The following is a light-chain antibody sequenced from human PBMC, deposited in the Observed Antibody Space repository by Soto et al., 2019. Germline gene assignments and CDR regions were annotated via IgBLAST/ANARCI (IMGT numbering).Light chain of an antibody. V-gene: IGLV1-40*01. CDR3: QYYDSSLSGSVV. CDR1: SSNIGAGYD. Sequence: QSVLTQPPSVSGAPGQRVTISCTGSSSNIGAGYDVHWYQQLPGTAPKLLIYGNSNRPSGVPDRFSGSKSGASASLAVTGLQDEDDADYYYQYYDSSLSGSVVFGGGTKLTVL. CDR2: GNS. J-gene: IGLJ2*01.